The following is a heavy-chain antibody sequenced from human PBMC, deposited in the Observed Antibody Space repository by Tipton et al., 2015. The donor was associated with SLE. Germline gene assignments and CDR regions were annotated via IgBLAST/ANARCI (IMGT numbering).Heavy chain of an antibody. CDR1: GGSISSPTYY. V-gene: IGHV4-39*07. J-gene: IGHJ4*02. D-gene: IGHD3-10*01. CDR2: IYYTGSA. Sequence: TLSLTCTVSGGSISSPTYYWGWVRQPPGKGLEWIGSIYYTGSAYYNPSLKSRVIISVDPSKNQFSLKMRSVTAADTAVYYCAKASDADIWYALFDDWGQGTLVIVSS. CDR3: AKASDADIWYALFDD.